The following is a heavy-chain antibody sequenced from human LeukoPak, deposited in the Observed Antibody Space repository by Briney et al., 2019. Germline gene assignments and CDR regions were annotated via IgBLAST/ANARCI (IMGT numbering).Heavy chain of an antibody. Sequence: GGSLRLSCAASGFTFSSYWMSWVRQAPGKGLEWVATIRQDGSQKYYVDSVKGRFTISRDNAKNSLYLQMNSLRAEDTAVYYCAKTLGISVAGWAFDYWGQVTLVTVSS. D-gene: IGHD6-19*01. V-gene: IGHV3-7*01. CDR2: IRQDGSQK. CDR1: GFTFSSYW. CDR3: AKTLGISVAGWAFDY. J-gene: IGHJ4*02.